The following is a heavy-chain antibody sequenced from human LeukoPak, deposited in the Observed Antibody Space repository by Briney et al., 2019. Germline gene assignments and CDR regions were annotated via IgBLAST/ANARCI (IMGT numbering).Heavy chain of an antibody. CDR2: ISNNGGST. D-gene: IGHD1-26*01. J-gene: IGHJ4*02. CDR1: GFTFSSYA. Sequence: GGSLRLSCVASGFTFSSYAMHWVRQAPGKGLEYVSAISNNGGSTYYANSVKGRFTISRDNSKNTLSLQMGSLGAEDKAVYYCARGDSGSHLDYWGQGSLVTVSS. V-gene: IGHV3-64*01. CDR3: ARGDSGSHLDY.